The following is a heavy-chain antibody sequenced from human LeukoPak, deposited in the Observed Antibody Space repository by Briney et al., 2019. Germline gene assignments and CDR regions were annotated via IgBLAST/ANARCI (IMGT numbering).Heavy chain of an antibody. CDR1: GGSISSGDYY. D-gene: IGHD4/OR15-4a*01. CDR3: ARQGAGKRPTIAFDI. CDR2: IYYSGST. Sequence: SETLSLTCTVSGGSISSGDYYWSWIRQPPGKGLEWIGYIYYSGSTNYNPSLKSRVTISVDTSKNQFSLKLSSVTAADTAVYYCARQGAGKRPTIAFDIWGQGTMVTVSS. V-gene: IGHV4-30-4*08. J-gene: IGHJ3*02.